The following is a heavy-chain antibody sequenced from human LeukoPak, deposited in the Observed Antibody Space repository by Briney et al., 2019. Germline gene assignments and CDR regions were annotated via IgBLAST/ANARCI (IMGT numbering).Heavy chain of an antibody. CDR1: GGSISSYY. CDR2: IYHSGSS. Sequence: ETLSLTCTVSGGSISSYYWSWIRQPPGKGLEWIGYIYHSGSSNYNPSLKSRVTISVDTSKKQFPLKLSSVTAADTAVYYCARASMGYSSSWYFDYWGQGTLVTVSS. D-gene: IGHD6-13*01. J-gene: IGHJ4*02. CDR3: ARASMGYSSSWYFDY. V-gene: IGHV4-59*01.